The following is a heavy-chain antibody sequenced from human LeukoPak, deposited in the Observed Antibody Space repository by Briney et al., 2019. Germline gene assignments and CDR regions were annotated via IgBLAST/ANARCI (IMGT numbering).Heavy chain of an antibody. J-gene: IGHJ5*01. V-gene: IGHV3-11*05. CDR3: AKDILMDVYYYDSSGRPGWFVS. CDR1: GLTFSVYH. Sequence: GGSLRLSSAASGLTFSVYHMSWIRQAPGKGLEWVSYISSSSDYTNYADSVKGRFTISRDNAKNSLYLQMNSLRAEDTAVYYCAKDILMDVYYYDSSGRPGWFVSLVQGTLVTVSS. D-gene: IGHD3-22*01. CDR2: ISSSSDYT.